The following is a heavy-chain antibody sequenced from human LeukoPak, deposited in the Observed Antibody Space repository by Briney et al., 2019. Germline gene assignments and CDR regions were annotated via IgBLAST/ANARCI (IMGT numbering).Heavy chain of an antibody. CDR1: GGSFSGYY. D-gene: IGHD6-19*01. CDR2: INHSGST. J-gene: IGHJ4*02. CDR3: ARHSSGWYRPFDY. V-gene: IGHV4-34*01. Sequence: SETLSLTCAVYGGSFSGYYWSWIRQPPGKGLEWIGEINHSGSTNYNPSLKSRVTISVDTSKNQFSLKLSSVTAADTAVYYCARHSSGWYRPFDYWGQGTLVTVSS.